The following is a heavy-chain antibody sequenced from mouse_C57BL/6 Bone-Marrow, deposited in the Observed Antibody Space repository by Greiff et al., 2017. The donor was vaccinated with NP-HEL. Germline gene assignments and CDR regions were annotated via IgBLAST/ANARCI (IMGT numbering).Heavy chain of an antibody. D-gene: IGHD5-1*01. J-gene: IGHJ4*01. CDR2: ISSGSSTI. Sequence: EVHLVESGGGLVKPGGSLKLSCAASGFTFSDYGMHWVRQAPEKGLEWVAYISSGSSTIYYADTVKGRFTISRDNAKNTLFLQMTSLRSEDPAMYYCAKDLPGAMDYWGQGTSVTVSS. V-gene: IGHV5-17*01. CDR3: AKDLPGAMDY. CDR1: GFTFSDYG.